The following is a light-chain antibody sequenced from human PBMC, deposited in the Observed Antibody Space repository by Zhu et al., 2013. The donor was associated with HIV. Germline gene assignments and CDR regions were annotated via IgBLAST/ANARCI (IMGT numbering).Light chain of an antibody. Sequence: QSVLAQPPSASGTPGQRVTISCSGSSSNIGLNTVNWYQQLPGTAPKLLIYSNNQRPSGVPDRFSGSKSGASASLAISGLQSEDEADYYCCSYAGSSTLVFGGGTKLTVL. V-gene: IGLV1-44*01. CDR1: SSNIGLNT. CDR3: CSYAGSSTLV. CDR2: SNN. J-gene: IGLJ2*01.